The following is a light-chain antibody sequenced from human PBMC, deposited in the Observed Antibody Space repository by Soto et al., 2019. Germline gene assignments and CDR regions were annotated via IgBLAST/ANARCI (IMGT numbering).Light chain of an antibody. V-gene: IGKV3-20*01. Sequence: EIVLTQSPGTLSLSPGERATLSCRASQSVSSSYLAWYQQKPGQAPRLLIYGASSRATGIPARFSGSGSGTEFTLTISSLQSEDFAVYYCQQYGRPFGQGTKVDIK. J-gene: IGKJ1*01. CDR3: QQYGRP. CDR1: QSVSSSY. CDR2: GAS.